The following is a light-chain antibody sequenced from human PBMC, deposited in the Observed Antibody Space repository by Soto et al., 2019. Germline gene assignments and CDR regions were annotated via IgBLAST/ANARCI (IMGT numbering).Light chain of an antibody. J-gene: IGKJ1*01. Sequence: DIIMHQSPDSLAVSLGERATINCKSSQSLFYRSYNKDYLAWYQQKPGQPPRLLIYWASTRESGVSDRFSGSGSGPDFTLTVTAIHAEDVAVYYCQQYFNTPWTFGQGTKVEI. CDR3: QQYFNTPWT. CDR2: WAS. CDR1: QSLFYRSYNKDY. V-gene: IGKV4-1*01.